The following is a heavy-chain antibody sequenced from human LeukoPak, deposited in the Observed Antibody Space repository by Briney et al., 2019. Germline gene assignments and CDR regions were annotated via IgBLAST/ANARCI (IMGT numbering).Heavy chain of an antibody. V-gene: IGHV4-34*01. D-gene: IGHD3-16*01. CDR1: GGSFSGYY. CDR3: ARGWGAFDY. Sequence: SETLSLTCAVYGGSFSGYYWSWIRQPPGKGLEWIGEINHSGSTNYNPSLKSRVTISVDMSKNQFSLKLSSVTAADTAVYYCARGWGAFDYWGQGTLVTVSS. J-gene: IGHJ4*02. CDR2: INHSGST.